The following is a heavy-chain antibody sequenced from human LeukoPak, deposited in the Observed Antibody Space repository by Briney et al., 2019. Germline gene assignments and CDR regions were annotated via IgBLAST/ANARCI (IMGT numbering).Heavy chain of an antibody. CDR2: IHPSDSDT. V-gene: IGHV5-51*01. Sequence: GESLKISCKGSGYKFTSNWIGWVRQMPGKGLEWMGIIHPSDSDTRYSPSFQGQVTISADKSISTAYLQWSSLKASDTAMYYCARPSYSSSWLPFDYWGQGTLVTVSS. CDR3: ARPSYSSSWLPFDY. J-gene: IGHJ4*02. CDR1: GYKFTSNW. D-gene: IGHD6-13*01.